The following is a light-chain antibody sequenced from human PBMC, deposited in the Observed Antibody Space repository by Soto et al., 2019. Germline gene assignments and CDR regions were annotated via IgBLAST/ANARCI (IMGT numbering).Light chain of an antibody. J-gene: IGLJ2*01. Sequence: QSALTQPASVSGSPGQSITISCTGTSSDVGGYNYVSWYQQHPGKAPKLMIYEVSNRPSGVSNRFSGSKSGNTASLTISGLQAGDEADYSCSSYTSRSTLVVFGGGTKLTVL. V-gene: IGLV2-14*01. CDR2: EVS. CDR1: SSDVGGYNY. CDR3: SSYTSRSTLVV.